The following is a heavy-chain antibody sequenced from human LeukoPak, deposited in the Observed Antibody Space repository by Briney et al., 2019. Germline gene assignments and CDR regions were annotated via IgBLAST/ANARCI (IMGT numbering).Heavy chain of an antibody. CDR1: GHSFTSYY. D-gene: IGHD3-9*01. J-gene: IGHJ4*02. CDR3: ARWTERNYDTLTGSIRIGYYFDY. V-gene: IGHV1-46*01. CDR2: VNLSGGST. Sequence: ASVKVSCKASGHSFTSYYMHWVRQAPGEGLEWMGIVNLSGGSTSYAQKFQGRVTMTRDTSTSTVYMELSSLRSEDTAVYYCARWTERNYDTLTGSIRIGYYFDYWGQGTLVTVSS.